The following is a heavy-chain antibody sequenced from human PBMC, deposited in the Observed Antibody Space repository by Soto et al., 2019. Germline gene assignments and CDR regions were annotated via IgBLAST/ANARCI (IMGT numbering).Heavy chain of an antibody. Sequence: GGSLRLSCAASGFTFSSYGMHWVRQAPGKGLEWVAVISYDGSNKYYADSVKGRFTISRDNSKNTLYLQMNSLRAEDTAVYYCAKELEDIVVVVAASSGYYYYGMAVWGQGTTGPVS. CDR3: AKELEDIVVVVAASSGYYYYGMAV. D-gene: IGHD2-15*01. CDR1: GFTFSSYG. CDR2: ISYDGSNK. V-gene: IGHV3-30*18. J-gene: IGHJ6*02.